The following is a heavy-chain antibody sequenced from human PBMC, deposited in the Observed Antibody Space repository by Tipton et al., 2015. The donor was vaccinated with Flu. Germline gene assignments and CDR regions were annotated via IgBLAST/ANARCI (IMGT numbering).Heavy chain of an antibody. J-gene: IGHJ4*02. CDR1: GGSISSGGYY. CDR3: ARAIAAAGTPFDY. D-gene: IGHD6-13*01. V-gene: IGHV4-31*03. Sequence: TLSLTCTVSGGSISSGGYYWSWIRQHPGKGLEWIGYIYYSGSTYYNPSLKSRVTISVDTSKNQFSLKLSSVTAADTAVYYCARAIAAAGTPFDYWGQGTLVTVSS. CDR2: IYYSGST.